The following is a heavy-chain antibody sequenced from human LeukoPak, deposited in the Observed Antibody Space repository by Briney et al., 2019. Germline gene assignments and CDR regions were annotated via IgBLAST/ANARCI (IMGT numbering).Heavy chain of an antibody. J-gene: IGHJ4*02. CDR2: ISGSGST. V-gene: IGHV3-23*01. Sequence: GGTLRLSCAASGFTFSSSGMSWVRQAPGKGLEWVSSISGSGSTYYPDSVKGRFTISRDNSKNTLYLQMNSLRAEDTAVYYCAKDRPTRRYCSGGTCYSRYFDYWGQGTLVTVSS. CDR3: AKDRPTRRYCSGGTCYSRYFDY. D-gene: IGHD2-15*01. CDR1: GFTFSSSG.